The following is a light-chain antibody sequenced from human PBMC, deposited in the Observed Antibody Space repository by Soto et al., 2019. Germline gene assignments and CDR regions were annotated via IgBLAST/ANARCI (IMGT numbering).Light chain of an antibody. CDR1: QEITSF. J-gene: IGKJ3*01. CDR2: ATS. V-gene: IGKV1-9*01. Sequence: IQVTHSPLYLSASVLARVSITCRASQEITSFVAWYQQQPEKAPKLLIFATSRLQTGVPSRFSGSGSGTEFTLTISSLQPEDVATYYCQQVHSFPLTFGPGTKVDIK. CDR3: QQVHSFPLT.